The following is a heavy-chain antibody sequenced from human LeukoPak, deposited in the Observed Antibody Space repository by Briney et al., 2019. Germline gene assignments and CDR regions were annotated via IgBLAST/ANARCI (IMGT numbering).Heavy chain of an antibody. CDR2: IYYSGST. Sequence: SETLSLTCTVAGGSISSYYWSWIRQPPGEGLEWVGYIYYSGSTNYNPSLKSRVTISVDTPKNQSSLKLSSVTAADTAVYYCAREVTMIVVAKGAFDIWGQGKMVTVSS. CDR1: GGSISSYY. J-gene: IGHJ3*02. V-gene: IGHV4-59*01. D-gene: IGHD3-22*01. CDR3: AREVTMIVVAKGAFDI.